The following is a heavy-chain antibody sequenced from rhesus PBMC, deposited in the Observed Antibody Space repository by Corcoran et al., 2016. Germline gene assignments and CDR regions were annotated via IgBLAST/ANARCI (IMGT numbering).Heavy chain of an antibody. D-gene: IGHD3-3*01. CDR1: GFTFSSYG. J-gene: IGHJ4*01. V-gene: IGHV3-54*02. Sequence: EVQLVESGGGVVQPGGSLRLACAASGFTFSSYGMHWFRQAPGKGLEWVEVIWYDGSKKYYEDSRKDRFTISRDNSENMLYLQMNNLKLEDTAVYYCARDGSFGLVIINLPIDYWGRGVLVTVSS. CDR2: IWYDGSKK. CDR3: ARDGSFGLVIINLPIDY.